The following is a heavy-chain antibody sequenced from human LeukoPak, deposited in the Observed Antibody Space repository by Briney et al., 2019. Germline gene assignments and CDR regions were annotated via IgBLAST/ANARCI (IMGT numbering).Heavy chain of an antibody. CDR3: ARDGRWLQLAPDAFDI. CDR2: IYSGDST. D-gene: IGHD5-24*01. Sequence: GGSLRLSCTASGFTVSSNYMSWVRQAPGKGLEWVSLIYSGDSTYYADSVKGRFTMSRDNSKNTLYLQMNSLRVEDTAVYYCARDGRWLQLAPDAFDIWGQGTMVTVSS. CDR1: GFTVSSNY. J-gene: IGHJ3*02. V-gene: IGHV3-66*01.